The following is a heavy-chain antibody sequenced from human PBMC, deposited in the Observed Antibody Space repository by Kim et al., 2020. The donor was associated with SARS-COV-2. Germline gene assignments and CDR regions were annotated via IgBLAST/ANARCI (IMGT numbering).Heavy chain of an antibody. CDR1: GFTFSSYA. D-gene: IGHD2-2*01. CDR2: ISYDGSNK. V-gene: IGHV3-30*04. Sequence: GGSLRLSCAASGFTFSSYAMHWVRQAPGKGLEWVAVISYDGSNKYYADSVKGRFTISRDNSKNTLYLQMNSLRAEDTAVYYCARDEGGYCSSTSCYEAHFDYWGQGTLVTVSS. CDR3: ARDEGGYCSSTSCYEAHFDY. J-gene: IGHJ4*02.